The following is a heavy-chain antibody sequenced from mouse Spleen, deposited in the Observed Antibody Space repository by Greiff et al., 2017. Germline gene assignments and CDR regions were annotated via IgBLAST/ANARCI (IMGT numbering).Heavy chain of an antibody. CDR1: GFTFSDYG. Sequence: EVKLMESGGGLVKPGGSLKLSCAASGFTFSDYGMAWVRQAPGKGPEWVAFISNLAYSIYYADTVTGRFTISRENAKNTLYLEMSSLRSEDTAMYYCARDYGYPHWYFDVWGAGTTVTVSS. CDR3: ARDYGYPHWYFDV. J-gene: IGHJ1*01. V-gene: IGHV5-15*02. D-gene: IGHD1-2*01. CDR2: ISNLAYSI.